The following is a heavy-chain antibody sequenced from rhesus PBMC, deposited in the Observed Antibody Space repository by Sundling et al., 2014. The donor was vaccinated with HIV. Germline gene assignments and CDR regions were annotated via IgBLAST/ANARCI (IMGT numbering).Heavy chain of an antibody. V-gene: IGHV4-147*01. CDR1: GGSISGHY. CDR3: ARAPTSFAMVFNS. D-gene: IGHD2-2*01. Sequence: QVQLRESGPGLVKPSETLSLTCAVSGGSISGHYWNWIRQPPGKGLEWVGRIDATTGSTKYNPSLTSRVTISTDTSKNQFSLRLTSVTAADTAVYYCARAPTSFAMVFNSWGQGVLVTVSS. J-gene: IGHJ4*01. CDR2: IDATTGST.